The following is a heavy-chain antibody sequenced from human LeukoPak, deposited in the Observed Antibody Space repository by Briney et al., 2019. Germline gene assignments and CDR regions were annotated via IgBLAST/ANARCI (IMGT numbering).Heavy chain of an antibody. V-gene: IGHV4-39*01. CDR3: ARHARDYGSGHILNRRAHFDY. J-gene: IGHJ4*02. D-gene: IGHD3-10*01. Sequence: PSETLSLTCTVSGGSISSSSYYWGWIRQPPGKGLEWIGSIYYSGSTYYNPSLKSRVTISVDTSKNQFSLKLSSVTAADTAVYYCARHARDYGSGHILNRRAHFDYWGQGTLVTVSS. CDR2: IYYSGST. CDR1: GGSISSSSYY.